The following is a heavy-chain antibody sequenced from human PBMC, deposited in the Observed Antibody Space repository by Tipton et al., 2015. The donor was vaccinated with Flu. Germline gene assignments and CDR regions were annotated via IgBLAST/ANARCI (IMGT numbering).Heavy chain of an antibody. CDR2: IYYSGST. J-gene: IGHJ5*02. V-gene: IGHV4-59*08. CDR1: GGSISSYY. CDR3: ARQALVLPEHWFDP. D-gene: IGHD2-21*01. Sequence: TLSLTCTVSGGSISSYYWSWIRQPPGKGLEWIGYIYYSGSTNYNPSLKSRVTISVDTSKNQFSLKLSSVTAADTAVYYCARQALVLPEHWFDPWGQGTLVTVSS.